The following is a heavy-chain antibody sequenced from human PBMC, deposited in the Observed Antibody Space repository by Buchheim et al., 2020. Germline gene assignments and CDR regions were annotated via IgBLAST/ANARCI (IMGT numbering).Heavy chain of an antibody. CDR3: AKDWAGTLDY. CDR2: ISYDGSNK. D-gene: IGHD6-19*01. V-gene: IGHV3-30*18. J-gene: IGHJ4*02. Sequence: QVQLVESGGGVVQPGRSLRLSCAASGFTFSSYGMHWVRQAPGKGLEWVAVISYDGSNKYYADSVKGRFTISRDNSKNTLYLQMNSLRAEDTAVYYCAKDWAGTLDYWGQGTL. CDR1: GFTFSSYG.